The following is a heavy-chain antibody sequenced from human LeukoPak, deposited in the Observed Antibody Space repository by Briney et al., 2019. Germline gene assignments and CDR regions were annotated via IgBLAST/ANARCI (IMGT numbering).Heavy chain of an antibody. CDR3: ARWEVVVVAATDYYYGMDV. D-gene: IGHD2-15*01. Sequence: ASVKVSCKASGYTFSSYNIHWVRQAPRQGLEWMGWINPNSGGTNYAQKFQGRVTMTRDTSISTAYMELSRLRSDDTAVYYCARWEVVVVAATDYYYGMDVWGQGTTVTVSS. V-gene: IGHV1-2*02. CDR1: GYTFSSYN. J-gene: IGHJ6*02. CDR2: INPNSGGT.